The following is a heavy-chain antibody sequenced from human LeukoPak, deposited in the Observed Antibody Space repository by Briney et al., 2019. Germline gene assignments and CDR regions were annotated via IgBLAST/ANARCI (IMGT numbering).Heavy chain of an antibody. V-gene: IGHV1-69*13. J-gene: IGHJ5*02. CDR1: GYTFTSYD. CDR2: IIPIFGTA. D-gene: IGHD6-19*01. CDR3: ARVGPLIAVAGNWFDP. Sequence: ASVKVSCKASGYTFTSYDISWVRQAPGQGLEWMGGIIPIFGTANYAQKFQGRVTITADESTSTAYMELSSLRSEDTAVYYCARVGPLIAVAGNWFDPWAREPWSPSPQ.